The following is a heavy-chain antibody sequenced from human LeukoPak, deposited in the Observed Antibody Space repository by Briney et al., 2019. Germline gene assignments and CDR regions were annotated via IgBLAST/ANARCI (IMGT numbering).Heavy chain of an antibody. Sequence: GGSLRLSCAASGFTFSSYAMTWVRQAPGKGLEWVSAISGSGGSTYNADSVKGRFTISRDNYKNTLYLQMNSMRAEDTAVYYCAKASHLTGYYLPIDYWGHGTLVTVSS. CDR1: GFTFSSYA. CDR2: ISGSGGST. D-gene: IGHD3-9*01. J-gene: IGHJ4*01. CDR3: AKASHLTGYYLPIDY. V-gene: IGHV3-23*01.